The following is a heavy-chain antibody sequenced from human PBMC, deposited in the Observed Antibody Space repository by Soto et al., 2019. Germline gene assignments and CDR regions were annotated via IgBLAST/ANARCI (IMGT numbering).Heavy chain of an antibody. V-gene: IGHV4-39*02. D-gene: IGHD6-19*01. CDR2: MYYSGST. J-gene: IGHJ6*03. CDR1: GGAINSDYYY. CDR3: ASLQPGIAVAGTPLGDYYYYMDV. Sequence: PSETLSLTCSVSGGAINSDYYYWGWVRQPPGKGLEWIGYMYYSGSTYYNPSLKSRVTISVDTSKNHFSLSLSSVTAADTAVYYCASLQPGIAVAGTPLGDYYYYMDVSGKGTTVTVSS.